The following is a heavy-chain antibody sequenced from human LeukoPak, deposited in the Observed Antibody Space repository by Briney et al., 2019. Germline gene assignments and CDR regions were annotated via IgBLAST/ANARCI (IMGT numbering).Heavy chain of an antibody. CDR1: GYTFTSYD. Sequence: ASVKVSCKASGYTFTSYDINWVRQATGQGLEWMGWMNPNSGNTGYAQKFQGRVTITRDTSASTAYMELSSLRSEDTAVYYCARAPSGYCSGGSCYSSWFDPWGQGTLVTVSS. V-gene: IGHV1-8*01. J-gene: IGHJ5*02. CDR2: MNPNSGNT. D-gene: IGHD2-15*01. CDR3: ARAPSGYCSGGSCYSSWFDP.